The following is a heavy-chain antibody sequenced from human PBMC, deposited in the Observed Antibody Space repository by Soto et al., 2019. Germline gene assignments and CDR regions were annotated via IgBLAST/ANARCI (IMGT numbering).Heavy chain of an antibody. D-gene: IGHD3-10*01. CDR1: GYTFSNYG. CDR3: ARAGYYSGSGTNTPPRYYGMDV. J-gene: IGHJ6*02. V-gene: IGHV1-18*01. Sequence: QVQLVQSGAEVRKPGASVKVSCKASGYTFSNYGLSWVRQAPGQELAWPGWISDYNGNPHYAQKLQGRLIMTTDTFTRTAYVELRSLTSDDTAVYSCARAGYYSGSGTNTPPRYYGMDVWGQGTTVTVSS. CDR2: ISDYNGNP.